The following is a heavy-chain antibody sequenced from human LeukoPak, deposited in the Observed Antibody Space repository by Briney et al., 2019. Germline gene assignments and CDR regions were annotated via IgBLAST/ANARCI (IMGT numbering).Heavy chain of an antibody. Sequence: GGSLRLSCAASGFTFSNYAMSWVRQAPGKGLEWVSGISGSGGSTDYADSVKGRFTISRDNSKNTLYLQMNSLRAEDTAVYYCARGGETVVTPDYFDYWGQGTLVTVSS. CDR2: ISGSGGST. J-gene: IGHJ4*02. V-gene: IGHV3-23*01. CDR1: GFTFSNYA. CDR3: ARGGETVVTPDYFDY. D-gene: IGHD4-23*01.